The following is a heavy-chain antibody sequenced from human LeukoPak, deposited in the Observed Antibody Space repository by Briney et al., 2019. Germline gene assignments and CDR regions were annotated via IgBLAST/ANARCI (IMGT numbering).Heavy chain of an antibody. CDR1: GYTFTSYD. J-gene: IGHJ4*02. D-gene: IGHD6-13*01. Sequence: ASVKVSCKASGYTFTSYDINWVRQATGQGLEWMGWMNPNSGNTGYAQKFQGRVTMTRNTSISTAYMELSSLRSEDTAVYYCARDESDGSIAAAGMWYWGQGTLVTVSS. CDR2: MNPNSGNT. CDR3: ARDESDGSIAAAGMWY. V-gene: IGHV1-8*01.